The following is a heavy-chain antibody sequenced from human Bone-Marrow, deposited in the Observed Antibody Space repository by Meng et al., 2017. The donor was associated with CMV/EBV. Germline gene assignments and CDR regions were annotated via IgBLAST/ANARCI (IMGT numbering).Heavy chain of an antibody. CDR2: ISSSSSYI. CDR1: GFTFSSYS. Sequence: GESLKISCAASGFTFSSYSMNWVRQAPGKGLEWVSSISSSSSYIYYADSVKGRFTISRDNTTLFLQMNSLRAEDTAVYYCARTGTIDFWGQGTLVTVSS. V-gene: IGHV3-21*01. D-gene: IGHD3-10*01. CDR3: ARTGTIDF. J-gene: IGHJ4*02.